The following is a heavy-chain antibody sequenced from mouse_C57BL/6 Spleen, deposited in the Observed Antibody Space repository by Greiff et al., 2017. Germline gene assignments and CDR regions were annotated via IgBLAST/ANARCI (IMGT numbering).Heavy chain of an antibody. CDR2: ISDGGSYT. CDR3: ARDRGYGSSFDY. D-gene: IGHD1-1*01. J-gene: IGHJ2*01. V-gene: IGHV5-4*01. CDR1: GFTFSSYA. Sequence: DVKLVESGGGLVKPGGSLKLSCAASGFTFSSYAMSWVRPTPEKRLEWVATISDGGSYTYYPDNVKGRFTISRDNAKNNLYLQMSHLKSEDTAMYYCARDRGYGSSFDYWGQGTTLTVSS.